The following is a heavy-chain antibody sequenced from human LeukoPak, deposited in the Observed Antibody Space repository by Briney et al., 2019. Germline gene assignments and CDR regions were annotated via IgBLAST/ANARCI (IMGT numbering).Heavy chain of an antibody. D-gene: IGHD4-11*01. CDR3: ARSQLLPYDAFDV. Sequence: GGSLRLSCAASGFNFNTNWVGWVRQAPGKGLEWVANIKQDGSDKFYADSVRGRFAISRDNANNLLYLEMNSLRADDTAVYFCARSQLLPYDAFDVWGQGTTVTVSS. CDR2: IKQDGSDK. J-gene: IGHJ3*01. V-gene: IGHV3-7*02. CDR1: GFNFNTNW.